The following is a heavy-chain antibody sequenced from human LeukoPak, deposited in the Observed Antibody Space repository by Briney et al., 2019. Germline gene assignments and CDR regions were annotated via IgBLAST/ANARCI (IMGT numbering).Heavy chain of an antibody. CDR2: ISGSGGTT. V-gene: IGHV3-23*01. Sequence: PGGSLRLSCAASGFTFISSGMSWVRQPPGNGLEWVSSISGSGGTTYYADSVRGRFIISRDNSKSPLYFQMNSLRGEDTAIYYCAKRSPYNSSSYYRDFWGQGTLVTVSS. J-gene: IGHJ4*02. CDR3: AKRSPYNSSSYYRDF. CDR1: GFTFISSG. D-gene: IGHD6-6*01.